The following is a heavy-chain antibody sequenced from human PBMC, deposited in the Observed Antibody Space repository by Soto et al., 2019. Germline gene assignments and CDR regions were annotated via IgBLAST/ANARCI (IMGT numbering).Heavy chain of an antibody. V-gene: IGHV1-69*01. CDR1: GGTVSSYD. J-gene: IGHJ4*02. CDR2: FIPIFVSA. Sequence: QVHLVQSGAEVKKAGSSVKVSCKASGGTVSSYDITWVRQAPGKGLEWMGVFIPIFVSAHYAQKFQGRVTITADESTSTAYMELSGLRSEDTAIYYCARDLSSDSTGFRGYDLWGQGTLVTVS. CDR3: ARDLSSDSTGFRGYDL. D-gene: IGHD3-10*01.